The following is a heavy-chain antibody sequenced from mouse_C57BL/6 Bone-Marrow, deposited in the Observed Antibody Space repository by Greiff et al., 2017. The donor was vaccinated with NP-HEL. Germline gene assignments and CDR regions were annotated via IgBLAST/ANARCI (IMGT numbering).Heavy chain of an antibody. J-gene: IGHJ1*03. CDR1: GFSLSTSGMG. D-gene: IGHD4-1*01. V-gene: IGHV8-12*01. CDR2: IYWDDDK. CDR3: ARSWDLWYFDV. Sequence: ESGPGILQSSQTLSLTCSFSGFSLSTSGMGVSWIRQPSGKGLEWLAHIYWDDDKRYNPSLKSRLTISKDTSSNQVFLNITSLDTADTATYSCARSWDLWYFDVWGTGTTVTVSS.